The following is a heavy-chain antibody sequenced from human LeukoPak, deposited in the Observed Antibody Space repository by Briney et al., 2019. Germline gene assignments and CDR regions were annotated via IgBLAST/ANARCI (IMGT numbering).Heavy chain of an antibody. J-gene: IGHJ4*02. CDR3: ANMDYGSGSYYFDY. Sequence: SETLSLTCTVSGGSISSSSYYWNWIRQPPGKGLEWIGYIHYSGSTNYNPSLKSRVTISVDTSKNQFSLKLSSVTAADTAVYYCANMDYGSGSYYFDYWGQGTLVTVSS. CDR1: GGSISSSSYY. CDR2: IHYSGST. D-gene: IGHD3-10*01. V-gene: IGHV4-61*01.